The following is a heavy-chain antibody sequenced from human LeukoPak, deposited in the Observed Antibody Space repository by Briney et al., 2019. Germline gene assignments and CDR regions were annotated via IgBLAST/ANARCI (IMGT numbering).Heavy chain of an antibody. CDR3: ARDRWGSSWFFDY. V-gene: IGHV1-2*02. J-gene: IGHJ4*02. CDR2: INPNSGGT. Sequence: ASVKVSCKASGYTFTGYYMHWVRQAPGQGLEWMGWINPNSGGTNYAQKFQGRVTVTRDTSISTAYMELSRLRSDDTAVYYCARDRWGSSWFFDYWGQGTLVTVSS. CDR1: GYTFTGYY. D-gene: IGHD6-13*01.